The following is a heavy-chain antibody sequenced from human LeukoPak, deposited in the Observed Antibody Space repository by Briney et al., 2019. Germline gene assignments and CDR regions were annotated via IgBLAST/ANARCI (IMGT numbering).Heavy chain of an antibody. CDR2: IIPILGIA. Sequence: SVKVSCKASGGTFSSYAISWVRQAPGQGLEWMGRIIPILGIANYAQKFQGRVTITADKSTSTAYMELSSLRSEDTAVYYCARDDYGDPFDYWGQGTLVTVPS. CDR3: ARDDYGDPFDY. D-gene: IGHD4-17*01. J-gene: IGHJ4*02. V-gene: IGHV1-69*04. CDR1: GGTFSSYA.